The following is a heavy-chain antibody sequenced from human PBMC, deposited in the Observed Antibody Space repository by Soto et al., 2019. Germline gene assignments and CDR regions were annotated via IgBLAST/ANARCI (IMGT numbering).Heavy chain of an antibody. J-gene: IGHJ4*02. CDR1: GFTFSSYG. V-gene: IGHV3-33*01. D-gene: IGHD3-9*01. CDR2: FWFEGSSK. CDR3: ARDSPFDPVDY. Sequence: QAQLVESGGGVVQPGRSLRLSCAASGFTFSSYGMHWVRQAPGTGLEMVAVFWFEGSSKYYADSVKGRFTISRDNSKNTLYLPMNSLRDEDTGVYYCARDSPFDPVDYWGQGTLVTVSS.